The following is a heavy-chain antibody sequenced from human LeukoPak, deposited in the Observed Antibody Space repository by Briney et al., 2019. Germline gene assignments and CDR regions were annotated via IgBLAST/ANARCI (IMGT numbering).Heavy chain of an antibody. V-gene: IGHV4-59*01. CDR1: GGSISSYY. CDR2: IYYSGST. J-gene: IGHJ6*02. D-gene: IGHD2-2*01. CDR3: ARGEVGLGVAVPAAIYRGYYYYGMDV. Sequence: SETLSLTCTVSGGSISSYYWSWIRQPPGKGLEWIGYIYYSGSTNYNPSLKSRVTISVDTSKNQFSLKLSSVTAADTAVYYCARGEVGLGVAVPAAIYRGYYYYGMDVWGQGTTVTVSS.